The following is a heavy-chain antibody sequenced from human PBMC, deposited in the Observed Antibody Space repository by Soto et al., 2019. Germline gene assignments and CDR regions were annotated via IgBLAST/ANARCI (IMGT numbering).Heavy chain of an antibody. CDR2: ISYDGSNK. V-gene: IGHV3-30-3*01. D-gene: IGHD6-13*01. J-gene: IGHJ6*02. CDR1: GFTFSSYA. Sequence: QVQLVESGGGVVQPGRSLRLSCAASGFTFSSYAMHWVRQAPGKGLEWVAVISYDGSNKYYADSVKGRFTISRDNSKNTLYLQMNSLRAEDTAVYYCARDQQDYYGMDVWGQGTTVTVSS. CDR3: ARDQQDYYGMDV.